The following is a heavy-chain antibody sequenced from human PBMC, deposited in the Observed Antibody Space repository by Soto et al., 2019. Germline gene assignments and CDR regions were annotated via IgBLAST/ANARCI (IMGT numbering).Heavy chain of an antibody. J-gene: IGHJ4*02. CDR1: GYTFTDYY. CDR3: ASETPPTGYSGKWFDFDY. D-gene: IGHD1-26*01. V-gene: IGHV1-2*02. CDR2: VNSKSGGT. Sequence: QVHLVQSGPEVKRPGASVQVSCKTSGYTFTDYYLHWVRQAPGQGLAWMGWVNSKSGGTNYAQKFQGRVSMTRDTSLNTAYMDLKGMSPSYTTLYYCASETPPTGYSGKWFDFDYWGLGTLVTVSS.